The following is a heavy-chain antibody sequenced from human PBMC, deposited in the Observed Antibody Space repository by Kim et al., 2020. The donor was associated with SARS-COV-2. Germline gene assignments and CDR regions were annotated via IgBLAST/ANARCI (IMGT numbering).Heavy chain of an antibody. D-gene: IGHD6-13*01. CDR1: GGSFSGYY. J-gene: IGHJ4*02. Sequence: SETLSLTCAVYGGSFSGYYWSWIRQPPGKGLEWIGEINHSGSTNYNPSLKSRVTISVDTSKNQFSLKLSSVTAADTAVYYCARGKTHRIAAAGTRGWFDYWGQGTLVTVSS. CDR2: INHSGST. V-gene: IGHV4-34*01. CDR3: ARGKTHRIAAAGTRGWFDY.